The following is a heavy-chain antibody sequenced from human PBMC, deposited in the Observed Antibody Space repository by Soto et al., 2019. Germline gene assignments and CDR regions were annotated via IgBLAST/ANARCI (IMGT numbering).Heavy chain of an antibody. CDR3: ARLIAAAGTDDY. J-gene: IGHJ4*02. CDR1: GVTFSSYA. D-gene: IGHD6-13*01. V-gene: IGHV1-69*13. CDR2: IIPIFGTA. Sequence: ASVKVSCKASGVTFSSYAISWVRQAPVQGLEWMGGIIPIFGTANYAQKFQGRVTITADESTSTAYMELSSLRSEDTAVYYCARLIAAAGTDDYWGQGTLVTVSS.